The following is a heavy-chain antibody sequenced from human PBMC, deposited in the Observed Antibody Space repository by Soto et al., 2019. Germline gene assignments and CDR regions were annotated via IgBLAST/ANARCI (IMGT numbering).Heavy chain of an antibody. CDR3: ARDGADTTVTTSAFDI. J-gene: IGHJ3*02. V-gene: IGHV3-30-3*01. CDR1: GFTFSSYA. Sequence: QVQLVESGGGVVQPGRSLRLSCAASGFTFSSYAMHWVRQAPGKGLEWVAVISYDGSNKYYADSVKGRFTISRDNSKNTLDLQMNSLRAEDTAVYYCARDGADTTVTTSAFDIWGQGTMVTVSS. CDR2: ISYDGSNK. D-gene: IGHD4-17*01.